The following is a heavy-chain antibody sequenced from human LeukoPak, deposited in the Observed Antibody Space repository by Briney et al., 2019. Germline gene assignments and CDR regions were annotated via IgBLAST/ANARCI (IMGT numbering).Heavy chain of an antibody. Sequence: SVKVSCKASGYTFSSYALHWVRQAPGQGLEWMGGIIPIFGTANYAQKFQGRVTITADESTSTAYMELSSLRSEDTAVYYCAREGATDYWGQGTLVTVSS. CDR1: GYTFSSYA. CDR2: IIPIFGTA. J-gene: IGHJ4*02. D-gene: IGHD1-26*01. CDR3: AREGATDY. V-gene: IGHV1-69*13.